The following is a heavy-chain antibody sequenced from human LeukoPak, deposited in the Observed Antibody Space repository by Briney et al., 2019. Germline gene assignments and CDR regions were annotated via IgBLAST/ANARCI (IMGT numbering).Heavy chain of an antibody. V-gene: IGHV1-18*01. CDR1: GYTFTSYG. J-gene: IGHJ5*02. Sequence: ASVKVSCKASGYTFTSYGISWVRQAPGQGLEWMGWISAYNGNTNYAQKLQGRVTMTTDTSTSTAYMELRSLRSDDTAVYYCARTDLRGSYYLPRPWGQGTLVTVSS. CDR2: ISAYNGNT. CDR3: ARTDLRGSYYLPRP. D-gene: IGHD1-26*01.